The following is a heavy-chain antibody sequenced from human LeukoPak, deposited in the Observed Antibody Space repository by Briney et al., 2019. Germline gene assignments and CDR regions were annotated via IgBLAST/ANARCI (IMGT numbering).Heavy chain of an antibody. Sequence: GASVKVSCKASGYTFTRYYLHSVRQAPGQGLEWMGIINPSGGRTNNAQQFQGRVTMTRDTSTSTVYMQLSSLRSEDTAVYYCARDLAIAAAPYGMDVWGQGTTVTVSS. D-gene: IGHD6-13*01. V-gene: IGHV1-46*01. CDR2: INPSGGRT. J-gene: IGHJ6*02. CDR1: GYTFTRYY. CDR3: ARDLAIAAAPYGMDV.